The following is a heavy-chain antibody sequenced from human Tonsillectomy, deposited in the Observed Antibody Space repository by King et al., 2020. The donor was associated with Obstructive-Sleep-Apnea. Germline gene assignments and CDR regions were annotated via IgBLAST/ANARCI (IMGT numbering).Heavy chain of an antibody. CDR3: ASAPQWLVGAVDI. V-gene: IGHV3-48*04. Sequence: VQLVESGGGLVQPGGSLRLSCAVSGFTFSSYSMNWVRQAPGKGLEWVSYISSSSSTKYYADSVKGRFTISRDNAKNSLYLQMNSLRAEDTAVYYCASAPQWLVGAVDIWGQGTMVTVSS. J-gene: IGHJ3*02. CDR1: GFTFSSYS. CDR2: ISSSSSTK. D-gene: IGHD6-19*01.